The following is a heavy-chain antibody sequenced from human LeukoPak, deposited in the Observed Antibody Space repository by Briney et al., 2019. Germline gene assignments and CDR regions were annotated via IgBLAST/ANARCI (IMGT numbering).Heavy chain of an antibody. V-gene: IGHV3-48*03. D-gene: IGHD6-19*01. CDR3: ARKGWQFDY. Sequence: PGGSLRPSCTASGFTFSRYEMNWVRQAPGKGLEWVSYISSSGSTIYYADSVKGRFTISRDNAKNSLYLQMNSLRAEDTAVYYCARKGWQFDYWGQGTLVSVSS. J-gene: IGHJ4*02. CDR2: ISSSGSTI. CDR1: GFTFSRYE.